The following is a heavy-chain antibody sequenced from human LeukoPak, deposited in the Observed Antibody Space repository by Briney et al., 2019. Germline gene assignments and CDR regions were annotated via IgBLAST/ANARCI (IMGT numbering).Heavy chain of an antibody. J-gene: IGHJ4*02. D-gene: IGHD1-26*01. CDR3: AREQEGDFH. CDR2: ISSSSSTM. V-gene: IGHV3-48*01. CDR1: GFTFSSYS. Sequence: GGSLRLSCAASGFTFSSYSMTWVRQAPGKGLEWVSYISSSSSTMYYADSVKGRFTISRDNAKNSLYLQMNSLRAEDTAVYYCAREQEGDFHWGQGTLVTVSS.